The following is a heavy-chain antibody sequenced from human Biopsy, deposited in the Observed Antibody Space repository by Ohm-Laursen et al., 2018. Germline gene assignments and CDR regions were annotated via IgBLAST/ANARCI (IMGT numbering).Heavy chain of an antibody. CDR3: ARGSNEYGGLYFPH. V-gene: IGHV4-59*11. D-gene: IGHD4-23*01. Sequence: SETLSLTWPASGGSFTGHYWTWIRQPPGKGLEWIGHISHTGYTSYKSSLKSRVTISLDTSRKHFSLRLTSLAAADTAVYYCARGSNEYGGLYFPHWGQGTLVTVSS. CDR1: GGSFTGHY. J-gene: IGHJ1*01. CDR2: ISHTGYT.